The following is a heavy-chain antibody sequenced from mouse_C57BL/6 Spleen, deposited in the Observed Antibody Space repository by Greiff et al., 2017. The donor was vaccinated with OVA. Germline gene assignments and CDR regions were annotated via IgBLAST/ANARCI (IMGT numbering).Heavy chain of an antibody. J-gene: IGHJ3*01. CDR1: GYTFTSYD. V-gene: IGHV1-85*01. D-gene: IGHD2-4*01. CDR2: IYPRDGST. Sequence: VKLQQSGPELVKPGASVKLSCKASGYTFTSYDINWVKQRPGQGLEWIGWIYPRDGSTKYNEKFKGKATLTVDKSSSTAYMEHHSLTSQDTAVYFCAPIYYDYDGGFAYWGQGTLVTVSA. CDR3: APIYYDYDGGFAY.